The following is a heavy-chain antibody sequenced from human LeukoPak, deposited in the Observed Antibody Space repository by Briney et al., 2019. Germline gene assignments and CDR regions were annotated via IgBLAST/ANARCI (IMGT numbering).Heavy chain of an antibody. CDR1: GGSISSSSYY. D-gene: IGHD3-10*01. CDR3: ARKYYYGPFDY. CDR2: IYYSGST. J-gene: IGHJ4*02. V-gene: IGHV4-39*01. Sequence: SETLSLTCTVSGGSISSSSYYWGWLRQPPGKGLEWIGSIYYSGSTYYNPSLKSRVTISVDTSKNQFSLKLSSVTAADTAVYYCARKYYYGPFDYWGQGTLVTVSS.